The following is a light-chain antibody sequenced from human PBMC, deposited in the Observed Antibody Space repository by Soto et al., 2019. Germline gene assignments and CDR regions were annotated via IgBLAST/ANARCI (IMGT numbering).Light chain of an antibody. CDR1: QSVSSSY. Sequence: EIVLTQSPGTLSLSPGERATLSCRASQSVSSSYLAWYQQKPGQAPRLLIYGASSRATGMPDRFSGSGSGTDFTLTISRLEPEDFAVYYCQQYGSSPLTFGPGTKVYIK. CDR2: GAS. CDR3: QQYGSSPLT. J-gene: IGKJ3*01. V-gene: IGKV3-20*01.